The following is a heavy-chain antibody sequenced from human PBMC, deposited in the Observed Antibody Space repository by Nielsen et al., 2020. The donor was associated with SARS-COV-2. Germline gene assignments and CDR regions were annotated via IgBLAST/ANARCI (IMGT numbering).Heavy chain of an antibody. J-gene: IGHJ4*02. CDR3: ARESGNYYDSSAYYFDY. Sequence: SETLSLTCAVSGDSISSSNWWSWVRQPPGKGLEWIGEIYHSGNTNYNPSLKSRVTISVDTSKNQFSLRLSSVTAADTAVYYCARESGNYYDSSAYYFDYWGQGTLVTVSS. V-gene: IGHV4-4*02. D-gene: IGHD3-22*01. CDR1: GDSISSSNW. CDR2: IYHSGNT.